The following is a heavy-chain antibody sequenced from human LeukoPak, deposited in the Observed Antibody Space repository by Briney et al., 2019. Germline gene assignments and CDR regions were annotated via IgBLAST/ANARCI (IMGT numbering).Heavy chain of an antibody. J-gene: IGHJ1*01. CDR3: AKSLYCGGDCYNFQD. D-gene: IGHD2-21*01. CDR2: ISGSGVTT. Sequence: GGSLRLSCAASGFTFSSYAMSRVRQAPGKGLEWVSAISGSGVTTYYADSVKGRFTISRDSPKKTLSLQMNSLRAEDTAVYFCAKSLYCGGDCYNFQDWGQGTLVTVSS. V-gene: IGHV3-23*01. CDR1: GFTFSSYA.